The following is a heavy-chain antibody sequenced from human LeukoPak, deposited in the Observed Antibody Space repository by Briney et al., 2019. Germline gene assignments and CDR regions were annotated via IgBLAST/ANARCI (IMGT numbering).Heavy chain of an antibody. CDR3: ARPLLIAAAGTRFPDY. Sequence: GRSLRLSCAASGFTFSSYAMHWVRQAPGKGLEGGAVISYDGSSKYYADSVKGRFTISRDNSKNTLYLQMNSLSAEDTAVYYCARPLLIAAAGTRFPDYWGQGTLVTVSS. CDR2: ISYDGSSK. V-gene: IGHV3-30*04. D-gene: IGHD6-13*01. J-gene: IGHJ4*02. CDR1: GFTFSSYA.